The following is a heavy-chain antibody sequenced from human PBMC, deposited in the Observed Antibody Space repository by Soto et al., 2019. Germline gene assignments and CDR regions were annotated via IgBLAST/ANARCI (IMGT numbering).Heavy chain of an antibody. CDR3: ADIAVSHTGDY. J-gene: IGHJ4*02. V-gene: IGHV3-15*01. D-gene: IGHD6-19*01. Sequence: EVQLVESGGGLVKPGESLRLSCAASGFTLSNVWMNWVRQAPGEGLEWVARITTKSQGGTTDYAAPVKGRFIISRDESKNMLYLQMNSLKTEDTGVYYCADIAVSHTGDYWGQGTLVTVSS. CDR1: GFTLSNVW. CDR2: ITTKSQGGTT.